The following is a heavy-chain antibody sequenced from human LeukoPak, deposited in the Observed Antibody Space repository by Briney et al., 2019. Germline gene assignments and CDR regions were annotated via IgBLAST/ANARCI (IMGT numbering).Heavy chain of an antibody. J-gene: IGHJ4*02. D-gene: IGHD3-3*01. CDR2: IYDSGPT. CDR3: ARAPWHYETDY. Sequence: GGSLRLSCVASGFTVSTNYMSWVRQAPGKGLEWVSVIYDSGPTYYADSVKGRFTISRDTSSNTVYLQMNNLRVEDTAVYYCARAPWHYETDYWGQGTLVTVSS. V-gene: IGHV3-53*01. CDR1: GFTVSTNY.